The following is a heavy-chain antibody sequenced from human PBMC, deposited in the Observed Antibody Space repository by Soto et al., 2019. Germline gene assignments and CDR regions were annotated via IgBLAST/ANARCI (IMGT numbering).Heavy chain of an antibody. CDR3: AKKEGGDRENYYYYYYMDV. D-gene: IGHD4-17*01. J-gene: IGHJ6*03. Sequence: GGSLRLSCAASGFTFSSYAMSWVRQAPGKGLEWVSAISGSGGSTYYADSVKGRFTISRDNSKNTLYLQMNSLRAEDTAVYYCAKKEGGDRENYYYYYYMDVWGKGTTVTVSS. V-gene: IGHV3-23*01. CDR1: GFTFSSYA. CDR2: ISGSGGST.